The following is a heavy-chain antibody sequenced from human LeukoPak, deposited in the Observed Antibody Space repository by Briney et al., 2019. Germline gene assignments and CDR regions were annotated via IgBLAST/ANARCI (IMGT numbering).Heavy chain of an antibody. CDR1: GFTFSAYT. J-gene: IGHJ4*02. Sequence: GGSLRLSCSASGFTFSAYTMNWVRQAPGQGLEWVSYISSGSSSVYYADSVKGRFTISRDNAKNSLYLQMNSLRAEDTAVYYCARPVDYNAGDYLGQGTLVTVSS. CDR2: ISSGSSSV. D-gene: IGHD5-12*01. V-gene: IGHV3-48*04. CDR3: ARPVDYNAGDY.